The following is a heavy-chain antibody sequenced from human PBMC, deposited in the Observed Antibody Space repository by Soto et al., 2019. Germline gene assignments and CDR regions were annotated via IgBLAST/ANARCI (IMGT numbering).Heavy chain of an antibody. Sequence: GGSLRLSCAASGLIVSTNYMNWVRQAPGKGLEWVSVLYSGSSTHYAGSVKGRFIISRDNSKNTLYLQMNSLRAEDTAVYYCARDRPGDEGDAFDIWGHGTLVTVSS. CDR1: GLIVSTNY. V-gene: IGHV3-53*01. D-gene: IGHD3-10*01. CDR3: ARDRPGDEGDAFDI. CDR2: LYSGSST. J-gene: IGHJ3*02.